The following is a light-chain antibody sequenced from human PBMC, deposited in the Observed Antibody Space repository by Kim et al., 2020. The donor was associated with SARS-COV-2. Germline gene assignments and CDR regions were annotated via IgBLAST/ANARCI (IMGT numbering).Light chain of an antibody. J-gene: IGLJ3*02. V-gene: IGLV2-11*01. CDR3: CSYAGSSWV. CDR2: DVS. CDR1: SSAFGGYNH. Sequence: KAITISVTGTSSAFGGYNHFSWYQQPPGQAPKLMIYDVSKRPSGVPDRFSGSKSGNTASLTISGLQAEDEADYYCCSYAGSSWVFGGGTQLTVL.